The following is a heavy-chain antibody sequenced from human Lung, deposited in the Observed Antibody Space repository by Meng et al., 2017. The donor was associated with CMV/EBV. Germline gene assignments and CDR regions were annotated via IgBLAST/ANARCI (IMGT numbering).Heavy chain of an antibody. D-gene: IGHD1-26*01. CDR1: GFTFSTSW. CDR2: IKHDGTEK. Sequence: GGSMRLSCAASGFTFSTSWMTWVRQNPGQGLEWVANIKHDGTEKNYVDSVKGRFTIFRDNAKNSLYLQMSSLRAEDTAVYYCVKAWRMGGPLSACDLWGQVTXVTVSS. J-gene: IGHJ3*01. V-gene: IGHV3-7*01. CDR3: VKAWRMGGPLSACDL.